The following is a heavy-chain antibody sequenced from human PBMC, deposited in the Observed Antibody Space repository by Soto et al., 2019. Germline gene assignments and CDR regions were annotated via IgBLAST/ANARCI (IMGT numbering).Heavy chain of an antibody. CDR2: INPNSGGT. Sequence: ASVKVSCKXSGYTFTGYYMHWVRQAPGQGLEWMGWINPNSGGTNYAQKFQGRVTMTRDTSISTAYMELSRLRSDDTAVYYCARVDTAMVRIQTFDYWGQGTLVTVSS. D-gene: IGHD5-18*01. CDR1: GYTFTGYY. V-gene: IGHV1-2*02. J-gene: IGHJ4*02. CDR3: ARVDTAMVRIQTFDY.